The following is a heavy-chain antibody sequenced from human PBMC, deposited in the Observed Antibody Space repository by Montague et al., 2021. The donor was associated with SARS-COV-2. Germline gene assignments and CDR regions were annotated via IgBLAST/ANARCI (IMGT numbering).Heavy chain of an antibody. J-gene: IGHJ4*01. CDR2: IYSSGST. CDR1: GASMSGSY. CDR3: VREGRSRAYAMDY. V-gene: IGHV4-59*01. Sequence: SETLSLTCTVSGASMSGSYWGWVRQPPGKGPEWIGNIYSSGSTRYNPSLKSRVTISVDTSKSQFSLRLTSVTAADTAVYYCVREGRSRAYAMDYWGQGTLVTVSS. D-gene: IGHD3-16*01.